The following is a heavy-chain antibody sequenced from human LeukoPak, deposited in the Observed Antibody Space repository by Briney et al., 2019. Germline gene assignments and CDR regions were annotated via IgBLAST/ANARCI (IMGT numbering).Heavy chain of an antibody. CDR2: ISAYNGNT. Sequence: GASVKVSCKASGYTFTSYGISWVRQAPGQGLEWMGWISAYNGNTNYAHKLQGKVTMTTDTSTSTAYMELSSLRSDDTAVYYCAKGHTVTGPGDYWGQGTLVTVSS. V-gene: IGHV1-18*01. J-gene: IGHJ4*02. CDR1: GYTFTSYG. D-gene: IGHD4-17*01. CDR3: AKGHTVTGPGDY.